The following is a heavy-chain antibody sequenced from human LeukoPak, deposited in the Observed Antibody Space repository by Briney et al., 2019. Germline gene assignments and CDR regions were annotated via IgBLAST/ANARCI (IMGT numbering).Heavy chain of an antibody. J-gene: IGHJ6*02. CDR2: IKEDGSEE. CDR1: GFTFSYYW. D-gene: IGHD6-13*01. CDR3: ARDPYSRSWSYGMDV. V-gene: IGHV3-7*05. Sequence: GGSLTLSCAASGFTFSYYWISWVRQAPEKGLEWVANIKEDGSEEVYVDSVKGRFTISRDNAKSSLYLQMNSLRTEDTAVYYCARDPYSRSWSYGMDVWGQGTTVTVSS.